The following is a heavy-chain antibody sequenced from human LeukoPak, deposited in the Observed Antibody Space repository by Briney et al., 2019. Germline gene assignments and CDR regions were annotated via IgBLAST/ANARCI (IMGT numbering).Heavy chain of an antibody. CDR3: ARTTEGYCRSTSYSWCYYYYMDV. CDR1: GYSISSGYY. J-gene: IGHJ6*03. D-gene: IGHD2-2*01. Sequence: SSETLSLTCTVSGYSISSGYYWGWIRQPPGKGLEWIGYIYYSGSTNYNPSLKSRVTISVDTSKNHFSLKLGSVTAADTAVYYCARTTEGYCRSTSYSWCYYYYMDVWGKGTTVTVSS. V-gene: IGHV4-61*03. CDR2: IYYSGST.